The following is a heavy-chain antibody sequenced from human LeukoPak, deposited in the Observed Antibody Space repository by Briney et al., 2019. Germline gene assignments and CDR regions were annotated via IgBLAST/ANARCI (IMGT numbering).Heavy chain of an antibody. CDR1: SGSISSGGYY. CDR3: ARELKSYYYYMDV. J-gene: IGHJ6*03. V-gene: IGHV4-31*03. CDR2: IYYSGST. Sequence: SQTLSLTCTVSSGSISSGGYYWSWIRQHPGKGLEWIGYIYYSGSTYYNPSLKSRVTISVDTSKNQFSLKLSSVTAADTAVYYCARELKSYYYYMDVWGKGTTVTVSS.